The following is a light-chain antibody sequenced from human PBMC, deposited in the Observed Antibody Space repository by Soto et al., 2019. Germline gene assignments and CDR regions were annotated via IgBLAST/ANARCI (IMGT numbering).Light chain of an antibody. Sequence: QSVLTQPPSASGTPGQRVTISCSGSSSNIGSNTVNWYQQLPGTAPKLLIYSNNQRPSGVPDRFSGSKSGSSASLAISGLRPEYEDEDYCAAWDESLNGWLFGGGTKLTVL. CDR3: AAWDESLNGWL. J-gene: IGLJ3*02. CDR1: SSNIGSNT. CDR2: SNN. V-gene: IGLV1-44*01.